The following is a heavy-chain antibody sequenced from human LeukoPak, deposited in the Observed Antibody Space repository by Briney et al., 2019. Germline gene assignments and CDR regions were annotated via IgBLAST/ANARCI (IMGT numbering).Heavy chain of an antibody. CDR3: ARVGGQRKLITMIVVARPYYFDY. V-gene: IGHV4-39*07. CDR2: IYYSGST. J-gene: IGHJ4*02. Sequence: PSETLSLTCTVSGGSISSSSYYWGWIRQPPWKGLEWIGSIYYSGSTYYNPSLKSRVTISVDTSKNQFSLKLSSVTAADTAVYYCARVGGQRKLITMIVVARPYYFDYWGQGTLVTVSS. CDR1: GGSISSSSYY. D-gene: IGHD3-22*01.